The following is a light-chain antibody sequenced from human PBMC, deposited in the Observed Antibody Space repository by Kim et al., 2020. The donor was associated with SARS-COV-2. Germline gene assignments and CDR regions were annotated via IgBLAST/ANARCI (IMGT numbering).Light chain of an antibody. V-gene: IGKV1-5*01. J-gene: IGKJ2*01. CDR2: DAS. CDR1: QSISSW. Sequence: DIQMTQSPSTLSASVGDRVTITCRASQSISSWLAWYQQKPGKVPKLLIYDASGLGTGVPSRFSGSGSGTDFTLTISSLQPDDFATYYCQQYNSYSTFGQGTKLEI. CDR3: QQYNSYST.